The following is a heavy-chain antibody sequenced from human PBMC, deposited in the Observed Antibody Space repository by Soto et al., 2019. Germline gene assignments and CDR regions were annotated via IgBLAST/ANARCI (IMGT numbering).Heavy chain of an antibody. D-gene: IGHD3-22*01. CDR2: IYPGDSDT. V-gene: IGHV5-51*01. Sequence: GESLKISCNGSGYSFTSYWIGWVRQMPGKGLEWMGIIYPGDSDTRYSPSFQGQVTISADKSISTAYLQWSSLKASDTAMYYCARTYYYDSSGHGDAFDIWGQGTMVTVS. CDR1: GYSFTSYW. CDR3: ARTYYYDSSGHGDAFDI. J-gene: IGHJ3*02.